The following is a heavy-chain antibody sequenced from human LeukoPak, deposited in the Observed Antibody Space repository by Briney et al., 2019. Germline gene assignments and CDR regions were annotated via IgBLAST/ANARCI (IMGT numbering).Heavy chain of an antibody. CDR3: AKLQDSSGWYLPEDAFDI. Sequence: GGSLRLSCAASGFTFSSYAMSWVRQAPGKELEWVSAISGSGGSTYYADSVKGRFTISRDNSKNTLYLQMNSLRAEDTAVYYCAKLQDSSGWYLPEDAFDIWGQGTMVTVSS. CDR1: GFTFSSYA. D-gene: IGHD6-19*01. J-gene: IGHJ3*02. CDR2: ISGSGGST. V-gene: IGHV3-23*01.